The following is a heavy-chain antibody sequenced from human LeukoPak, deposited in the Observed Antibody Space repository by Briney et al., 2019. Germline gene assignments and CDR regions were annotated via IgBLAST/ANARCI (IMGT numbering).Heavy chain of an antibody. D-gene: IGHD3-16*01. V-gene: IGHV3-30-3*01. Sequence: GRSLRLSCAASGFTFSSYAMHWVRQAPGKGLEWVAVISYDGSNKYYADSVKGRFTISRDNSKNTLYLQMNSLRAEDTAVYYCARDTFGDYDYWGQGTLVSVSS. J-gene: IGHJ4*02. CDR2: ISYDGSNK. CDR1: GFTFSSYA. CDR3: ARDTFGDYDY.